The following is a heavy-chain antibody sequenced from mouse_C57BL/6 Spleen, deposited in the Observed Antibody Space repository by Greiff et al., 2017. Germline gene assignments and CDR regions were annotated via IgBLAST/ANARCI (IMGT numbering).Heavy chain of an antibody. Sequence: QVQLQQPGAELVRPGSSVKLSCKASGYTFTSYWMHWVKQRPIQGLEWIGNIDPSDSETHYNQKFKDKATLTVDKSSSTAYMQLSSLTSEDSAVYCCARSIYDYDGAYWGQGTLVTVSA. CDR2: IDPSDSET. V-gene: IGHV1-52*01. D-gene: IGHD2-4*01. CDR1: GYTFTSYW. J-gene: IGHJ3*01. CDR3: ARSIYDYDGAY.